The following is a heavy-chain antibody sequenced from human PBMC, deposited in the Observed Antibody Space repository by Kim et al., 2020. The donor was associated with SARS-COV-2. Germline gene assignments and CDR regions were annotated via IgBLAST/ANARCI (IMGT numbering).Heavy chain of an antibody. CDR1: GGTFSSYA. CDR2: IIPIFGTA. V-gene: IGHV1-69*13. D-gene: IGHD6-6*01. J-gene: IGHJ6*02. Sequence: SVKVSCKASGGTFSSYAISWVRQAPGQGLEWMGWIIPIFGTANYAQKFQGRVTLTADVSTSTAYMELSSLRSEDTAVYYCARVGYSSSYRDYYYSGMDVWGQGTTVTVSS. CDR3: ARVGYSSSYRDYYYSGMDV.